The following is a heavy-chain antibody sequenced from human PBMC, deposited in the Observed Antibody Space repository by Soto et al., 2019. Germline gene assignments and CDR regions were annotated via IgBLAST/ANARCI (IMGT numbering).Heavy chain of an antibody. CDR3: AKGSFDGSGYLFDY. J-gene: IGHJ4*02. CDR1: GFTFDDYA. CDR2: ISWNSGSI. Sequence: SLSLSCAASGFTFDDYAMHWVRQALGKGLEWVSGISWNSGSIGYADSVKGRFTIARDDAKNSLYLHMHSLRPEDTALYYCAKGSFDGSGYLFDYWGQGTLVTVSS. V-gene: IGHV3-9*01. D-gene: IGHD3-22*01.